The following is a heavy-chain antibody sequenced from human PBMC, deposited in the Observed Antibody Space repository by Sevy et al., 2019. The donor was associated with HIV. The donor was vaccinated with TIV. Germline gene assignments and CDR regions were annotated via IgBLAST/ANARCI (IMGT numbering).Heavy chain of an antibody. CDR2: VYYNGHT. CDR1: GDTIVSSGHY. CDR3: GGGGSGYDYDYGMDV. J-gene: IGHJ6*02. V-gene: IGHV4-39*01. Sequence: SETLSLTCTISGDTIVSSGHYWGWIRQTPGKGLEWIGSVYYNGHTYSNPSLKSRLTISIDTSKNQFSLNLNSVTAADTGFLFWGGGGSGYDYDYGMDVWGQGTTVTVSS. D-gene: IGHD3-16*01.